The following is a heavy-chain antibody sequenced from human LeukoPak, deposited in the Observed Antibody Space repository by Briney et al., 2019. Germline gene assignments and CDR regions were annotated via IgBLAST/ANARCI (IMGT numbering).Heavy chain of an antibody. J-gene: IGHJ1*01. CDR2: ISWNSGSI. V-gene: IGHV3-9*01. CDR3: ARDYSSTWLEYFQH. Sequence: GGSLRLSCAASGFTFDDYAMHWVRQARGKGLEWVSGISWNSGSIGYADSVKGRFTISRDNAKNSLYLQMNSLRAEDTALYYCARDYSSTWLEYFQHWGQGTLVTVSS. D-gene: IGHD6-13*01. CDR1: GFTFDDYA.